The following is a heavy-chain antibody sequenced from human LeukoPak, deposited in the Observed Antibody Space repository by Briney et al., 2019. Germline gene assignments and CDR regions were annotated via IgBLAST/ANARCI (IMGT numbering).Heavy chain of an antibody. J-gene: IGHJ4*02. CDR3: ARTIAAAGIFRLRRSYYFDY. Sequence: GGSLRLSCAASGFTFSSYWMHWVRQAPGKGLVWVSRINSDGSSTSYADSVKGRFTISRDNAKNTLYLQMNSLRAEDTAVYYCARTIAAAGIFRLRRSYYFDYWGQGTLVTVSS. CDR2: INSDGSST. D-gene: IGHD6-13*01. CDR1: GFTFSSYW. V-gene: IGHV3-74*01.